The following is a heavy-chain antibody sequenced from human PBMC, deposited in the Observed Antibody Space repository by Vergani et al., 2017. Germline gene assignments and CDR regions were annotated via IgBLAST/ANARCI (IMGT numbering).Heavy chain of an antibody. D-gene: IGHD3-10*01. V-gene: IGHV4-59*01. CDR1: GGSISSYY. CDR2: IYYSGST. CDR3: ARRYYYGSGSYRYNWFDP. Sequence: QVQLQESGPGLVKPSETLSLTCTVSGGSISSYYWSWIRQPPGKGLEWIGYIYYSGSTNHNPSLKSRVTISVDTSKNQFSLKLSSVTAADTAVYYCARRYYYGSGSYRYNWFDPWGQGTLVTVSS. J-gene: IGHJ5*02.